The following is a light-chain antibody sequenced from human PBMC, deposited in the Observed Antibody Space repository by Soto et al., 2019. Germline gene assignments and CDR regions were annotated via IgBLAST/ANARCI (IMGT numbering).Light chain of an antibody. CDR2: EVN. V-gene: IGLV2-23*02. J-gene: IGLJ1*01. Sequence: QSALTQPASVSGSPGQSITISCTGTSSNVGSYKLVSWYQQHPGKAPKLMIFEVNKRPSGVSNRFSGSKSGNTASLTISGLKVEDEADYYCCSPGASPTYVSGNGTKVTVL. CDR3: CSPGASPTYV. CDR1: SSNVGSYKL.